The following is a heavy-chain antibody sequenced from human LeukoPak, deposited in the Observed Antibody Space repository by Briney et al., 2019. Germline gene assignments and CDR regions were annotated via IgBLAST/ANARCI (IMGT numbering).Heavy chain of an antibody. V-gene: IGHV4-34*01. CDR2: INYSGST. D-gene: IGHD5-24*01. CDR1: GGSFSGYY. J-gene: IGHJ4*02. CDR3: ARTLRDGYIDY. Sequence: SETLSLTCAVYGGSFSGYYWSWIRQPPGKGLEWIGEINYSGSTNYNPSLKSRVTISVDTSKNQSSLKLSSVTAADTAVYYCARTLRDGYIDYWGQGTLVTVSS.